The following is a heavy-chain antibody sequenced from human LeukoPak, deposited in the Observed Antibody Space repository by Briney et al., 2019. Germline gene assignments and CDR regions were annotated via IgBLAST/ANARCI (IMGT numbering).Heavy chain of an antibody. CDR1: GGSISNYY. D-gene: IGHD6-13*01. CDR2: IHNSGST. CDR3: ARGGSSWYDFDY. V-gene: IGHV4-59*12. Sequence: SETLSLTCTVSGGSISNYYWSWIRQTPGKGLEWIGYIHNSGSTKYNPSLKSPVSISVDTPKNQFSLKLSSVTAADTAVYYCARGGSSWYDFDYWGQGTLVTVSS. J-gene: IGHJ4*02.